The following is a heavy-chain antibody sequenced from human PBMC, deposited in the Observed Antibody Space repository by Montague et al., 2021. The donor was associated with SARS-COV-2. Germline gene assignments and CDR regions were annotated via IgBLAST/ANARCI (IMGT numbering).Heavy chain of an antibody. CDR2: IYYGGTA. D-gene: IGHD1-1*01. V-gene: IGHV4-39*07. J-gene: IGHJ1*01. CDR1: GGSISVSSYY. CDR3: ASSPLRTSGANWYDKYFQH. Sequence: SETRSLTCTVSGGSISVSSYYWVWIRQPPGKGLEWIGSIYYGGTADYNPSLKSRVTISVDTSNNQFSLKLTSLTAADTAVYYCASSPLRTSGANWYDKYFQHWGQGTRVTVSS.